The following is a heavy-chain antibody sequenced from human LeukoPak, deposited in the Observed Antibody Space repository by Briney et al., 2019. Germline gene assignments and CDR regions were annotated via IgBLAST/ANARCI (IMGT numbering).Heavy chain of an antibody. CDR2: IYTSGST. D-gene: IGHD1-26*01. V-gene: IGHV4-61*02. Sequence: PSETLSLTCTVSGGSISSGSYYWSWIRQPAGKGLEWIGRIYTSGSTNYNPSLKSRVTISVDTSKNQFSLKLSSVTAADTAVYYCARDRGRGYYYMDVWGKGTTVTVSS. J-gene: IGHJ6*03. CDR1: GGSISSGSYY. CDR3: ARDRGRGYYYMDV.